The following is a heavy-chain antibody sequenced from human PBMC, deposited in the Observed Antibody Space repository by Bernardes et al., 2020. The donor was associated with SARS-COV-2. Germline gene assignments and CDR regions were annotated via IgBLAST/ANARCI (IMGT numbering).Heavy chain of an antibody. CDR3: ATGPPTVTPYRGSWFDP. CDR2: FDPEDGET. J-gene: IGHJ5*02. V-gene: IGHV1-24*01. CDR1: GYTLTELS. D-gene: IGHD4-17*01. Sequence: ASVQVSCKVSGYTLTELSMHWVRQAPGKGLEWMGGFDPEDGETIYAQKFQGRVTMTEDTSTDTAYMELSSLRSEDTAVYYCATGPPTVTPYRGSWFDPWGQGTLVTVSS.